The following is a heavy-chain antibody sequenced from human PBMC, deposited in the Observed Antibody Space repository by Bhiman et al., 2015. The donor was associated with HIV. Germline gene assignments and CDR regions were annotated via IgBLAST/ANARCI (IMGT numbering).Heavy chain of an antibody. Sequence: EVQLVESGGGLVKPGGSLRLSCAASGFTFSSYIMNWVRQAPGKGLEWVSSISSSSSYIYYADSVKGRFTISRDNSKNSLYLQMNSLRTEDTALYYCAKNGRLLDYYYYYYMDVWGNGTTVTVSS. J-gene: IGHJ6*03. CDR2: ISSSSSYI. V-gene: IGHV3-21*04. CDR1: GFTFSSYI. D-gene: IGHD3-10*01. CDR3: AKNGRLLDYYYYYYMDV.